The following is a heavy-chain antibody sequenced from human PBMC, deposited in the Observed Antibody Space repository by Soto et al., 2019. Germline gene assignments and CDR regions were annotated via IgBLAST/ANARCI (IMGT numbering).Heavy chain of an antibody. D-gene: IGHD3-3*01. J-gene: IGHJ5*02. CDR2: ISSNSAYI. CDR1: GFTFRSFT. Sequence: PGGSLRLSCAASGFTFRSFTMNWVRQAPGKGLEWVSTISSNSAYIYYTDALRGRFTISRDNAKNSLHLQMNSLRAEDTAVYYCTRDALRDSSARGWFDPWGQGTMVTVSS. CDR3: TRDALRDSSARGWFDP. V-gene: IGHV3-21*01.